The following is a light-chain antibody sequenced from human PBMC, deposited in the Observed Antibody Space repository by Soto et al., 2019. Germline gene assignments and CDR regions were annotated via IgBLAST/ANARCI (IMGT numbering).Light chain of an antibody. V-gene: IGLV2-14*03. CDR1: SSDIGAYNY. CDR3: SSYTTSRIRM. J-gene: IGLJ3*02. Sequence: QSVLTQPASVSGSPGQSITISCTGSSSDIGAYNYVSWYQQHPGKAPKLLIYDLTSRPSGVSNRFSASKSGSTASLTIYGLQAEDEADYYCSSYTTSRIRMFGGGTRLTVL. CDR2: DLT.